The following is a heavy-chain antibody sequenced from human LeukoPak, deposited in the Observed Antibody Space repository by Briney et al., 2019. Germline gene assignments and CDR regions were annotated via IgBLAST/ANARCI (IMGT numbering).Heavy chain of an antibody. D-gene: IGHD1-1*01. CDR1: GVSVSSNSVA. V-gene: IGHV6-1*01. Sequence: SQTLSLTCALSGVSVSSNSVAWNWIRQSAPRGLEWLGRTYYRSKYYSDYAVSVKSRITINADTSKNQFSLQLNSVTPEDTAVYYCARGTRGQLNWFDPWGQGTLVTVSS. CDR2: TYYRSKYYS. J-gene: IGHJ5*02. CDR3: ARGTRGQLNWFDP.